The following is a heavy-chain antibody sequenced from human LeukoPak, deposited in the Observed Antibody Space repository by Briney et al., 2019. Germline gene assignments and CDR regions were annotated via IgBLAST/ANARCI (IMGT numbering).Heavy chain of an antibody. CDR3: AKDMTRPYYYDSSGYPAPLGY. CDR2: ISTSGSTI. CDR1: GFTFGSYE. Sequence: PGGSLRLSCAASGFTFGSYEMNWVRQAPGKGLEWVSFISTSGSTIYYADSVKGRFTISRDNAKNSLYLQMNSLRAEDTALYYCAKDMTRPYYYDSSGYPAPLGYWGQGTLVTVSS. V-gene: IGHV3-48*03. D-gene: IGHD3-22*01. J-gene: IGHJ4*02.